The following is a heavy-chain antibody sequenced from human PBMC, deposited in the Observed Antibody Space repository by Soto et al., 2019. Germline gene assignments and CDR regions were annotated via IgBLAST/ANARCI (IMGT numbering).Heavy chain of an antibody. CDR1: GGSVTSGGYS. CDR3: ARVAEPWNWFDP. J-gene: IGHJ5*02. Sequence: SETLSLTCAVSGGSVTSGGYSWGWIRQPPGKGLEYIGQIYQAGSTDYNPSLKSRVTISLDGSKNEFSLKLSSVTAAETAMYFWARVAEPWNWFDPWGKGTLVTVS. CDR2: IYQAGST. V-gene: IGHV4-30-2*01.